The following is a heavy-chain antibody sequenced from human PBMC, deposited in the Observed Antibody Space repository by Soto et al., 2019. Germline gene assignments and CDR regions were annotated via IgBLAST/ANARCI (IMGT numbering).Heavy chain of an antibody. J-gene: IGHJ5*02. V-gene: IGHV4-34*01. Sequence: QVQLQQWGAGLLKPSETLSLTCAVYGGSFSGYYWSWIRQPPGKGLEWIGEINHSGSTNYNPSLKSRVSISVDTSKNQFSLKLSSVTAADTAVYYCARSRSYIIRGVMAWFDPWGQGTLVTVSS. CDR3: ARSRSYIIRGVMAWFDP. D-gene: IGHD3-10*01. CDR2: INHSGST. CDR1: GGSFSGYY.